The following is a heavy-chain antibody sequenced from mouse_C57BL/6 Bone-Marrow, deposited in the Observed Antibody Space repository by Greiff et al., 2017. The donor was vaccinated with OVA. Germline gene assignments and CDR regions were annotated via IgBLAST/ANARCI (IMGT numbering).Heavy chain of an antibody. CDR1: GYTFTSYW. CDR3: ANGPYWYFDV. D-gene: IGHD1-1*02. CDR2: INPSNGGT. V-gene: IGHV1-53*01. Sequence: QVQLQQPGAELVKPGASVKLSCKASGYTFTSYWMHWVKQRPGQGLEWIGNINPSNGGTNYNEKFKSKATLTVDKSSSTAYMQLSSRTSGDTAVYYCANGPYWYFDVWGTGTTVTVSS. J-gene: IGHJ1*03.